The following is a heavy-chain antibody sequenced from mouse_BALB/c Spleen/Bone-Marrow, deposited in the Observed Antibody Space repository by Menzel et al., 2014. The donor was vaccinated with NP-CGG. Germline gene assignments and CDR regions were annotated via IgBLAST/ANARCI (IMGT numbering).Heavy chain of an antibody. CDR1: GYTFSSYW. Sequence: VKQVESGAELMKPGASVQISCKATGYTFSSYWIEWVKQRPGHGLEWIGEILPGSGSTNYNEKFKGKATFTADTSSNTAYMKLSSLTSEDSAVYYWTRGGVRGKDYFDYWVQGTTRTVSS. J-gene: IGHJ2*01. CDR3: TRGGVRGKDYFDY. CDR2: ILPGSGST. V-gene: IGHV1-9*01. D-gene: IGHD2-14*01.